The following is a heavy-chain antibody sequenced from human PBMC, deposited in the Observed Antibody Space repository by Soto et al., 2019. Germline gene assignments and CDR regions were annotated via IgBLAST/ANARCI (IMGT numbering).Heavy chain of an antibody. CDR1: GGSVSSGSYY. Sequence: QVQLQESGPGLVKPSETLSLSCTVSGGSVSSGSYYWSWIRQPPGKGLEWIGYIHSSGSTKYNPSLQSRVTSSVDTSKHQFSLKMSSVTAADTALYYCARSEIGLQFDCWGQGTLVTVSS. J-gene: IGHJ4*02. CDR2: IHSSGST. D-gene: IGHD2-15*01. CDR3: ARSEIGLQFDC. V-gene: IGHV4-61*01.